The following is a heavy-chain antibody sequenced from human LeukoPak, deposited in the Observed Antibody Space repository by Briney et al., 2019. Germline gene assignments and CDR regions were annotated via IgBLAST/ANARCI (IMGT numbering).Heavy chain of an antibody. J-gene: IGHJ4*02. CDR2: IKQDGSEK. Sequence: GGSLRLSCAASGFTFKNAWMTWVRQAPGKGLEWVANIKQDGSEKYYVDSVKGRFTISRDNAKNSVYLQMNSLRAEDTAVYYCARRHHFGFLDSWGQGTLVTVSS. CDR3: ARRHHFGFLDS. V-gene: IGHV3-7*04. CDR1: GFTFKNAW. D-gene: IGHD3-10*01.